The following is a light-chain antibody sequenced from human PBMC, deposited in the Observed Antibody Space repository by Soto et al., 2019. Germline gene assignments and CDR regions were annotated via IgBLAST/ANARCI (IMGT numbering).Light chain of an antibody. Sequence: EIVLTQSPGTLSLSPGERATLSCRASQSVSSNYLVWYQQKSGQAPRLLIYGASSRATGIPDRFSGSGSGTDFTLTISRLEPEDFAVYYCQQYGSSQGFTFGQGTKLEIK. CDR1: QSVSSNY. V-gene: IGKV3-20*01. J-gene: IGKJ2*01. CDR3: QQYGSSQGFT. CDR2: GAS.